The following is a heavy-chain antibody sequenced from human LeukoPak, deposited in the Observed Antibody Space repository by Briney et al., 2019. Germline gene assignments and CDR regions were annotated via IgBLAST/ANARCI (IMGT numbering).Heavy chain of an antibody. CDR1: GGTFSSYA. CDR3: ARAYCSSTSCPLDY. V-gene: IGHV1-69*06. Sequence: SVKVSCKASGGTFSSYAISWVRQAPGQGLEWMGGIIPIFGTANYAQKFQGRVTITADKSTSTAYMELSSLTSEDTAVYYCARAYCSSTSCPLDYWGQGTLVTVSS. J-gene: IGHJ4*02. CDR2: IIPIFGTA. D-gene: IGHD2-2*01.